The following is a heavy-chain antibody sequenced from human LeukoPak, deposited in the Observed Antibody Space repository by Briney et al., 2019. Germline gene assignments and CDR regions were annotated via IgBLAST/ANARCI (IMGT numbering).Heavy chain of an antibody. J-gene: IGHJ4*02. V-gene: IGHV3-23*01. CDR2: MSGSGDNT. Sequence: GGSLRLSCAASGFTFSSHGMSWVRPAPGEGLEWVSTMSGSGDNTYYADSVKGRFTISRDNSKNTLYLQMNSLRVEDTAIYYCAKNRGAPLWGQGTLVTVSS. CDR1: GFTFSSHG. CDR3: AKNRGAPL. D-gene: IGHD2/OR15-2a*01.